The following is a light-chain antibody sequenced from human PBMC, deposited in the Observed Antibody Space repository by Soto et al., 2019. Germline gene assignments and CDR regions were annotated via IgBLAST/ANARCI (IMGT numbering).Light chain of an antibody. Sequence: QSALTQPPSASGSPGQLVTISCSGTSSDIGTYNYVSWYQQHPGKAPKVIIYEVTKRPSGVPDRFSGSKSGNTASLTVSGLQAEDEADYYCTSYAHSNILLIGGGTKVTVL. J-gene: IGLJ2*01. CDR3: TSYAHSNILL. CDR2: EVT. V-gene: IGLV2-8*01. CDR1: SSDIGTYNY.